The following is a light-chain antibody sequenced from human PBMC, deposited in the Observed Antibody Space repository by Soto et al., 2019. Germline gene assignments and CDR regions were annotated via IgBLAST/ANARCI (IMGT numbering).Light chain of an antibody. CDR1: QGVPSTY. CDR3: QQHGTSPYT. V-gene: IGKV3-20*01. Sequence: VLSQSPAILSLSPGERATLSCRASQGVPSTYFAWYQQKAGQPPRLLISGTSNRATGIPDRFNGSGSGTDFILTISRLEPEDVAVYYCQQHGTSPYTFGQGTRLENK. J-gene: IGKJ5*01. CDR2: GTS.